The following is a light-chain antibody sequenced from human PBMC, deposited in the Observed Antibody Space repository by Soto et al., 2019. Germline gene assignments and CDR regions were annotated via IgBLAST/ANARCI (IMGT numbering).Light chain of an antibody. CDR1: SSDIGTYDH. J-gene: IGLJ1*01. V-gene: IGLV2-14*01. Sequence: QSVLTQPASVSGSPGQSITISCTGTSSDIGTYDHVSWYQQHPGKAPKLIIYEVYKRASGRSNRFSASKSGNTASLTISGLQAEEEDDYCSCSYTNGSTIVFGTGTKVTVL. CDR2: EVY. CDR3: CSYTNGSTIV.